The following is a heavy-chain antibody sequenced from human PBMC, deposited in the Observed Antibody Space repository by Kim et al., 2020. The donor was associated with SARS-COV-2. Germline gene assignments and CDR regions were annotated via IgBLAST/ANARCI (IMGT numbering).Heavy chain of an antibody. CDR3: ARGRAVDY. Sequence: GGSERNFLGSVKGRFTISRDNSKNSLYLQMNNLRPEDSAVYFCARGRAVDYWGQGTPVTVSS. J-gene: IGHJ4*02. V-gene: IGHV3-7*01. CDR2: GGSER.